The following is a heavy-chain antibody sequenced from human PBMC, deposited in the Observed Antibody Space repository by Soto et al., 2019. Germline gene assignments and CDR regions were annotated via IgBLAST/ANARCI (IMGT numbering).Heavy chain of an antibody. D-gene: IGHD6-19*01. J-gene: IGHJ4*02. V-gene: IGHV4-39*01. Sequence: SETLSLTCTVSGGSISSSSYYWGWIRQPPGKGLEWIGSIYYSGGTYYNPSLKSRVTISVDTSKNQFSLKLSSVTAADTAVYYCATARDAAGYWGQGTLVTGSS. CDR3: ATARDAAGY. CDR2: IYYSGGT. CDR1: GGSISSSSYY.